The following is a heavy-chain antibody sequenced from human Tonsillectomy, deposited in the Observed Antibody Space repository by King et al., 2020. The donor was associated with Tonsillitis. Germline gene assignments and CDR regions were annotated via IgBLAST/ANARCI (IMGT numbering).Heavy chain of an antibody. CDR3: ARDTRDYFSGWYVFDS. V-gene: IGHV3-66*01. D-gene: IGHD6-19*01. CDR1: GFTVSSNY. Sequence: VQLVESGGGLVQPGGSLRLSCAASGFTVSSNYMSWVRQAPGKGLEWVSVIYSGGSTYYADSVKGRFTISRDNSKNTVYLQMNSLRAEDTAVYYCARDTRDYFSGWYVFDSWGQGTLVTVSS. J-gene: IGHJ4*02. CDR2: IYSGGST.